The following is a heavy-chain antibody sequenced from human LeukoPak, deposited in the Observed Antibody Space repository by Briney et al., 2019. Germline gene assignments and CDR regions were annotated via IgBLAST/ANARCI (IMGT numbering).Heavy chain of an antibody. CDR3: ARDRGIAARTNYYYYYYMDV. J-gene: IGHJ6*03. D-gene: IGHD6-6*01. CDR1: GGTFSSYA. Sequence: SVKVSCKASGGTFSSYAISWVRQAPGQGLEWMGGIIPIFGTANYAQKFQGRVTITTDESTSTAYMELSSLRSEDTAVYYCARDRGIAARTNYYYYYYMDVWGKGTTVTVS. CDR2: IIPIFGTA. V-gene: IGHV1-69*05.